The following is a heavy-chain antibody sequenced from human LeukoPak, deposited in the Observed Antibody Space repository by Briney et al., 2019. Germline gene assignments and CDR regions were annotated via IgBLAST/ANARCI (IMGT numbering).Heavy chain of an antibody. D-gene: IGHD6-19*01. CDR1: GFTFSSYR. J-gene: IGHJ4*02. CDR3: ARELIAVAGIGY. CDR2: ISSSSSYI. Sequence: GGSLRLSCAASGFTFSSYRMNWVRQAPGKGLEWVSSISSSSSYIYYADSVKGRFTIPRDNAKNSLYLQMNSLRAEDTAVYYCARELIAVAGIGYWGQGTLVTVSS. V-gene: IGHV3-21*01.